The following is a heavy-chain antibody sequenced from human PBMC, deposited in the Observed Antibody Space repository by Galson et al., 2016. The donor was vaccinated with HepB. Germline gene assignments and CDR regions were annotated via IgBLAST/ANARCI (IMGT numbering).Heavy chain of an antibody. D-gene: IGHD3-10*01. CDR2: IYPGDSDT. CDR3: ARSLGSGDYYIFDS. V-gene: IGHV5-51*01. J-gene: IGHJ4*02. CDR1: GYSFTTHW. Sequence: QSGAEVKKAGESLKISCKGSGYSFTTHWIGWVRQMPGKGLEWMGIIYPGDSDTRYRPSFQGQITISVDKSISTVYLQCSSLKASDTAIYYCARSLGSGDYYIFDSWGQGTLVTVSS.